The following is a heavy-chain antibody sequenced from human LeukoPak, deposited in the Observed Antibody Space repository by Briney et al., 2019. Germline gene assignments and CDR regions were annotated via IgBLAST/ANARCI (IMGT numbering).Heavy chain of an antibody. CDR3: ARQRSNYDFWSGFHYGMDV. D-gene: IGHD3-3*01. CDR2: IYYSGST. V-gene: IGHV4-39*01. Sequence: SETLSLTCAVSGGSISSSSYYWGWIRQPPGKGLEWLGSIYYSGSTYYNPSLKSRVTISVDTSKNQFSLKLSSVTAADTAVYYCARQRSNYDFWSGFHYGMDVWGQGTTVTVSS. CDR1: GGSISSSSYY. J-gene: IGHJ6*02.